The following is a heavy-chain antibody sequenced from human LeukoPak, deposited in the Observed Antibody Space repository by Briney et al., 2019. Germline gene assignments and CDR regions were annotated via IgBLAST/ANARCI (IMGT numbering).Heavy chain of an antibody. CDR2: ITSGRTT. CDR3: ARDRGLVVGGTNYYMDV. V-gene: IGHV3-11*04. CDR1: GFTFSDYY. D-gene: IGHD2-15*01. J-gene: IGHJ6*03. Sequence: GGSLRLSCAASGFTFSDYYMSWIRQAPGKGLEWVSYITSGRTTYYADSVKGRFTISRDNAKNSLYLQMNNLRAEDTGVYYCARDRGLVVGGTNYYMDVWGKGTTVTVSS.